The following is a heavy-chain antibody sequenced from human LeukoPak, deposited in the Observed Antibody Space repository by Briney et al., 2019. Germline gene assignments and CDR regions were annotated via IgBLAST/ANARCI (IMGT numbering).Heavy chain of an antibody. CDR3: AREGHGAWWKNNWFDP. D-gene: IGHD2-15*01. CDR2: ISSSGSTI. Sequence: GGSLRLSCAASGFTFSSYWMNWVRQAPGKGLEWVSYISSSGSTIYYADSVKGRFTISRDNAKNSLYLQMNSLRAEDTAVYYCAREGHGAWWKNNWFDPWGQGTLVTVSS. V-gene: IGHV3-48*04. CDR1: GFTFSSYW. J-gene: IGHJ5*02.